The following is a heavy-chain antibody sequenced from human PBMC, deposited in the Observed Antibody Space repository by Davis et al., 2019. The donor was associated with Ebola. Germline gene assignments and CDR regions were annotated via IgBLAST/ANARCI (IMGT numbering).Heavy chain of an antibody. CDR2: ISSSSSYI. D-gene: IGHD3-3*01. CDR3: ARAGYDFWGNWFDP. CDR1: GFTFSSYE. J-gene: IGHJ5*02. Sequence: GESLKISCAASGFTFSSYEMNWVRQAPGKGLEWVSSISSSSSYIYYADSVKGRFTISRDNAKNSLYLQMNSLRAEDTAVYYCARAGYDFWGNWFDPWGQGTLVTVSS. V-gene: IGHV3-21*01.